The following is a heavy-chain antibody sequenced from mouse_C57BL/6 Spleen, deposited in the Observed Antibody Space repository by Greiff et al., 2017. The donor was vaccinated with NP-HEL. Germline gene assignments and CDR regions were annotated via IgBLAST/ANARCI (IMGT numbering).Heavy chain of an antibody. CDR1: GYTFTSYW. J-gene: IGHJ2*01. Sequence: VKLQQSGAELVRPGTSVKLSCKASGYTFTSYWMHWVKQRPGQGLEWIGVIDPSDSYTNYNQKFKGKATLTVDTSSSTAYMQLSSLTSEDSAVYYCARTVVATSYFDCWGKGTTLTVSS. CDR3: ARTVVATSYFDC. CDR2: IDPSDSYT. D-gene: IGHD1-1*01. V-gene: IGHV1-59*01.